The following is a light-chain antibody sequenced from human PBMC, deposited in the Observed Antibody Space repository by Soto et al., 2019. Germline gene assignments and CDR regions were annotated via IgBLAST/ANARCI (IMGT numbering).Light chain of an antibody. V-gene: IGKV3-20*01. Sequence: ERMLTQSPGTLSLSPGERATLSCRASQSVNSRYLTWYQQKPGQAPRLLIYGASIRATGVPDRFSGSGSGTDFTRTISRLEPEDFAVYYWQQFGDAHPAFTFGQGTKLEI. CDR1: QSVNSRY. CDR2: GAS. CDR3: QQFGDAHPAFT. J-gene: IGKJ2*01.